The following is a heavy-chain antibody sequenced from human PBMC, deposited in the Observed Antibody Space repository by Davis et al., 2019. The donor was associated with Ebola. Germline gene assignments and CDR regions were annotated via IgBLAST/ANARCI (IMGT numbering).Heavy chain of an antibody. Sequence: ASVEVSCKASGYSFTTYGINWVRQAPGQGLEWMGWININTGNPTYAQGFTGRFVFSLDTSVSTAYLQISSLKAEDTAVYYCARSSYSWYFSGMDVWGKGTTVTVSS. CDR2: ININTGNP. V-gene: IGHV7-4-1*02. D-gene: IGHD6-13*01. J-gene: IGHJ6*04. CDR3: ARSSYSWYFSGMDV. CDR1: GYSFTTYG.